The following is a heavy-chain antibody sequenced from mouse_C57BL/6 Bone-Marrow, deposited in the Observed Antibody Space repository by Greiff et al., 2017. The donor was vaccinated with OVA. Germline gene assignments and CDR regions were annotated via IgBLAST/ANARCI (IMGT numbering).Heavy chain of an antibody. D-gene: IGHD2-1*01. CDR1: GYTFTDHS. J-gene: IGHJ1*03. CDR2: IYPRDGST. Sequence: QVQLQQPGAELVKPGASVKLSCKASGYTFTDHSIHWMKQRPEQGLEWIGYIYPRDGSTKYNEKFKGKATLTADKSSSTAYMQLNSLTSEDSAVYFCARNGGNFYWYFDVWGTGTTVTVSS. CDR3: ARNGGNFYWYFDV. V-gene: IGHV1-78*01.